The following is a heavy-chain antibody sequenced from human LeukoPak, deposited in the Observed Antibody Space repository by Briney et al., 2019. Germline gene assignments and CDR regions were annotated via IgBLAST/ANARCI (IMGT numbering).Heavy chain of an antibody. CDR3: GRDLSRLIIDY. CDR2: IWYDGSNK. Sequence: GGSLRLSCAASGFTFSRRGMHWVRQAPGKGLEWMAVIWYDGSNKYYADSVKGRFTISRDNSKNTLYLQMNSLRVEDTAVYYCGRDLSRLIIDYWGQGTLVTVSS. V-gene: IGHV3-33*01. D-gene: IGHD6-25*01. J-gene: IGHJ4*02. CDR1: GFTFSRRG.